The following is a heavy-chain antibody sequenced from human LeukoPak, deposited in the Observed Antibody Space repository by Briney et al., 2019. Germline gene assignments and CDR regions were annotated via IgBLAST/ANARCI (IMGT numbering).Heavy chain of an antibody. D-gene: IGHD4-17*01. V-gene: IGHV4-30-2*01. Sequence: PSETLSLTCAVSGGSISSGGYSWSWIRQPPGEGLEWIGYIYHSGSTYYNPSLKSRVTISVDRSKNQFSLKLSSVTAAETAVYYCARGKYGDYWGYYYGMDVWGQGTTVTVSS. CDR1: GGSISSGGYS. CDR2: IYHSGST. J-gene: IGHJ6*02. CDR3: ARGKYGDYWGYYYGMDV.